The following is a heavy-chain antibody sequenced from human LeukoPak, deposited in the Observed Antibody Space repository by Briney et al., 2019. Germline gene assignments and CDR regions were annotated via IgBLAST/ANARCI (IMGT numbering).Heavy chain of an antibody. D-gene: IGHD7-27*01. J-gene: IGHJ5*02. CDR3: ASTGDVNWFDP. Sequence: SETLSLTCAVYGGSFSGYYWSWIRQPPGKGLEWIGEINHSGSTNYNPSLKSRVTISVDTSKNQFSLKLSSMTAADTAVYYCASTGDVNWFDPWGQGTLVTVSS. V-gene: IGHV4-34*01. CDR1: GGSFSGYY. CDR2: INHSGST.